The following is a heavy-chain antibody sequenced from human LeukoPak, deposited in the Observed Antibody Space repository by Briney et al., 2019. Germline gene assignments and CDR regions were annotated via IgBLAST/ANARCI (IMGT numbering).Heavy chain of an antibody. CDR1: GGSISSYY. D-gene: IGHD5-18*01. Sequence: PSETLSLTCTVSGGSISSYYWSWIRQPPGKGLGWIGHIYYSGSTNYNPSLKSRVTISVDTSKNQFSLKLSSVTAADTAVYYCARGSSYGYMGYYGMDVWGQGTTVTVSS. V-gene: IGHV4-59*01. CDR2: IYYSGST. CDR3: ARGSSYGYMGYYGMDV. J-gene: IGHJ6*02.